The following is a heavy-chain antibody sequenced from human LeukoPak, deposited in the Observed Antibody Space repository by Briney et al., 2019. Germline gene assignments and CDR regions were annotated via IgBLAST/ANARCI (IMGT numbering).Heavy chain of an antibody. Sequence: GGSLRLSCAASGFTFISSDMHWVRQAPGKGLECVAFIQSDGSYKHYSDSVKGRFTISRDNSKNTLYLEMNSLRVVDTGVYYCATHCSGTTCHRDYWGQGTLVTVSS. CDR3: ATHCSGTTCHRDY. CDR1: GFTFISSD. CDR2: IQSDGSYK. J-gene: IGHJ4*02. D-gene: IGHD2-2*01. V-gene: IGHV3-30*02.